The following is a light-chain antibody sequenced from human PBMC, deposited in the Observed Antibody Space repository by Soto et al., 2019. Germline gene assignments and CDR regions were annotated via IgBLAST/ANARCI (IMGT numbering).Light chain of an antibody. V-gene: IGLV2-11*01. J-gene: IGLJ3*02. Sequence: QSALTQPRSVSGSPGQSVTISCTGSSSDVGYYNYVSWYQQYPGQAPKLIIYDVNKRPSGVPDRFSGSKFVNTASLTISGLQLEDDADYYCCSYAGSYSWVFGGGTKLTVL. CDR2: DVN. CDR1: SSDVGYYNY. CDR3: CSYAGSYSWV.